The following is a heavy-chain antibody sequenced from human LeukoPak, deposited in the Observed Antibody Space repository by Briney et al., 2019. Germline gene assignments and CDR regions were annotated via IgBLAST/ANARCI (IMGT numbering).Heavy chain of an antibody. J-gene: IGHJ5*02. D-gene: IGHD2-21*01. CDR2: ISYDGSNK. V-gene: IGHV3-30*01. Sequence: PGGSLRLSCAAFGFTFSPYAMHWVRQAPGKGLEWVAVISYDGSNKYYADSVKGRFTISRDNSKNTLYLQMNSLRAEDTAVYYCAREVNNWFDPWGQGTLVTVSS. CDR3: AREVNNWFDP. CDR1: GFTFSPYA.